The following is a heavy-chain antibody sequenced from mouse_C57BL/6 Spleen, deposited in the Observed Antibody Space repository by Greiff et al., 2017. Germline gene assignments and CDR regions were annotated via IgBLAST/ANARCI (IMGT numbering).Heavy chain of an antibody. CDR2: ISSGSSTI. CDR3: ARGSYYSNPAWFAY. Sequence: EVQRVESGGGLVKPGGSLKLSCAASGFTFSDYGMHWVRQAPEKGLEWVAYISSGSSTIYYADTVKGRFTISRDNAKNTLFLQMTSLRSEDTAMYYCARGSYYSNPAWFAYWGQGTLVTVSA. J-gene: IGHJ3*01. V-gene: IGHV5-17*01. D-gene: IGHD2-5*01. CDR1: GFTFSDYG.